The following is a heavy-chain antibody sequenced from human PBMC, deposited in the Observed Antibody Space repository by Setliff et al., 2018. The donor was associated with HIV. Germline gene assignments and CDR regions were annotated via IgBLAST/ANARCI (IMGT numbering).Heavy chain of an antibody. D-gene: IGHD4-17*01. CDR1: YFSIDNGYY. CDR3: ARVETTVTSRLDY. CDR2: IYQSGTT. J-gene: IGHJ4*02. Sequence: SETLSLTCTVSYFSIDNGYYWGWVRQPPGKGLEWIGSIYQSGTTYYNPALKSRVTISVDTSKNQFSLRLTSVTAADTAVYFCARVETTVTSRLDYWGQGTLVTVSS. V-gene: IGHV4-38-2*02.